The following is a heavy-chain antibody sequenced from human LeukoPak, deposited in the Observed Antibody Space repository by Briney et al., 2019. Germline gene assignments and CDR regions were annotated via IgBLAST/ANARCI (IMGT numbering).Heavy chain of an antibody. D-gene: IGHD6-6*01. Sequence: GGSLRLSCAASGFTVSSNYMSWVRQAPGKGLEWVSAISGSGGSTYYADSVKGRFTISRDNSKNTLYLQMNSLRAEDTAVYYCAKAAKYSSSPHGYYFDYWGQGTLVTVSS. J-gene: IGHJ4*02. CDR1: GFTVSSNY. V-gene: IGHV3-23*01. CDR2: ISGSGGST. CDR3: AKAAKYSSSPHGYYFDY.